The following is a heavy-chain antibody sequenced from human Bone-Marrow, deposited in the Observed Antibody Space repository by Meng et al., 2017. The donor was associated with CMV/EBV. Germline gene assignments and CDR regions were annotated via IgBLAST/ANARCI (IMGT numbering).Heavy chain of an antibody. CDR2: INPNSGGT. J-gene: IGHJ4*02. Sequence: ASLKVSCKASGYTFTGYYMHWVRQAPGQGLEWMGWINPNSGGTNYAQKFQGRVTMTRDTSISTAYMELSRLRSDDTAVYYCARDGPWGIEMATIDYFDYWGQGTLVTVSS. CDR3: ARDGPWGIEMATIDYFDY. V-gene: IGHV1-2*02. CDR1: GYTFTGYY. D-gene: IGHD5-24*01.